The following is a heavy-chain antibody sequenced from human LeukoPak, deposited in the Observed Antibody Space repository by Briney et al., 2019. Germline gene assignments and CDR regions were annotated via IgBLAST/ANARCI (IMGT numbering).Heavy chain of an antibody. Sequence: PGGSLRLSCVGSGFTFSSYGMHWVRQAPGKGLEWVAVIWYGGSNKYYADSVKGRFTISRDNSKNTLYLQMNSLRAEDTAVYYCAKDTETKYGSGSHNYYYMDVWGKGTTVTVSS. D-gene: IGHD3-10*01. CDR1: GFTFSSYG. V-gene: IGHV3-30*02. CDR3: AKDTETKYGSGSHNYYYMDV. J-gene: IGHJ6*03. CDR2: IWYGGSNK.